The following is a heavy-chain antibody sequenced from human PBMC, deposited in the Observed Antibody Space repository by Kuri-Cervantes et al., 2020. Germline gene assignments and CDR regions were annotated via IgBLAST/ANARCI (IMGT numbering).Heavy chain of an antibody. CDR3: ARDPGGYSYGPLNFDY. D-gene: IGHD5-18*01. Sequence: GESLKISCAASGFTFSGSAMHWVRQASGKGLEWVGRIRSKANSYATAYAASVKGRFTISRDDSKNTAYLQMNSLRAEDTAVYYCARDPGGYSYGPLNFDYWGQGTLVTVSS. J-gene: IGHJ4*02. V-gene: IGHV3-73*01. CDR2: IRSKANSYAT. CDR1: GFTFSGSA.